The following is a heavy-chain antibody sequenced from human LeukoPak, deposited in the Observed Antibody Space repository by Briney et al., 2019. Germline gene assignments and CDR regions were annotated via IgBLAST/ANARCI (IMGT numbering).Heavy chain of an antibody. Sequence: SETLSLTCTVSGGSISSSSYYWGWIRQPPGKGLEWIGEIYHSGSTNYNPSLKSRVTISVDKSKNQFSLKLSSVTAADTAVYYCAREPLGEWLLGAFDIWGQGTMVTVSS. CDR2: IYHSGST. CDR1: GGSISSSSYY. V-gene: IGHV4-39*07. D-gene: IGHD3-3*01. J-gene: IGHJ3*02. CDR3: AREPLGEWLLGAFDI.